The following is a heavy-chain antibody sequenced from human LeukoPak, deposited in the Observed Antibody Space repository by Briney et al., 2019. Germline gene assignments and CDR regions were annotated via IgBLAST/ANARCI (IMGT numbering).Heavy chain of an antibody. J-gene: IGHJ4*02. D-gene: IGHD3-22*01. CDR1: GYTLTELS. V-gene: IGHV1-24*01. CDR2: FDPEDGET. CDR3: ATGAAYYYDSSGLGSFDY. Sequence: ASVKVSCKVSGYTLTELSMHWVRQAPGKGLEWTGGFDPEDGETIYAQKFQGRVTMTEDTSTDTAYMELSSLRSEDTAVYYCATGAAYYYDSSGLGSFDYWGQGTLVTVSS.